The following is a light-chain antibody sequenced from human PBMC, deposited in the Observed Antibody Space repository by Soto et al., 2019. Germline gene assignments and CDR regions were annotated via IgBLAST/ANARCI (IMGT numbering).Light chain of an antibody. CDR2: RNN. CDR3: AAWDASLSGLYV. V-gene: IGLV1-47*01. CDR1: SSNIGSSH. J-gene: IGLJ1*01. Sequence: QAVVTQPPSVSGTPGQRVTISCSGSSSNIGSSHVYWYQQLPGTAPKLLIYRNNQRPSGVPDRFSGSKSGTSASLAISGLRSEDEADYHCAAWDASLSGLYVFGTGTKLTVL.